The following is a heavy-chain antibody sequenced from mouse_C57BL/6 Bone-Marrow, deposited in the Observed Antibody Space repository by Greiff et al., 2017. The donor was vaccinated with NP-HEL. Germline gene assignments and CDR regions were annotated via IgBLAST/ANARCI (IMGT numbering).Heavy chain of an antibody. J-gene: IGHJ4*01. CDR3: TRQLRLRRNYAMDY. D-gene: IGHD3-2*02. CDR2: IDPETGGT. Sequence: QVQLKQSGAELVRPGASVTLSCKASGYTFTDYEMHWVKQTPVHGLEWIGAIDPETGGTAYNQKFKGKAILTADKSSSTAYMELRSLTSEDSAVYYCTRQLRLRRNYAMDYWGQGTSVTVSS. V-gene: IGHV1-15*01. CDR1: GYTFTDYE.